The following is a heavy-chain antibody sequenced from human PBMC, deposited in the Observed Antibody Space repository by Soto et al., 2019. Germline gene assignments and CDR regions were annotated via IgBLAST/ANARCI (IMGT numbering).Heavy chain of an antibody. J-gene: IGHJ4*02. D-gene: IGHD3-16*02. Sequence: GGSLRLSCAASGFTFSSYGMHWVRQAPGKGLEWVAVIWYDGSNKNYADSVKGRFTISRDNSKNTLYLQMNSLGAEDTAVYYCARGTYDYIWGSYRYMGRYFDYWGQGTLVTVSS. V-gene: IGHV3-33*01. CDR3: ARGTYDYIWGSYRYMGRYFDY. CDR1: GFTFSSYG. CDR2: IWYDGSNK.